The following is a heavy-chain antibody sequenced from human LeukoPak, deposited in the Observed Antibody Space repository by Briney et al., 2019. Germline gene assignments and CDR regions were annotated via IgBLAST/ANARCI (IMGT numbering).Heavy chain of an antibody. J-gene: IGHJ3*02. D-gene: IGHD3-22*01. Sequence: GGSLRLSCATSGFTFNNYNMNWVRQAPGRALEWVSSITSSGTYIFYADSVKGRFTISRDNAKNSLYLQMNSLRAEDTALYYCARDIGFGYDSSGGAFDIWGQGTMVTVSS. CDR2: ITSSGTYI. CDR3: ARDIGFGYDSSGGAFDI. CDR1: GFTFNNYN. V-gene: IGHV3-21*04.